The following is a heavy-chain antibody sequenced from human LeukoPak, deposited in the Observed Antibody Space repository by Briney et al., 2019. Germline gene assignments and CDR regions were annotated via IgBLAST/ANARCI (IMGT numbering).Heavy chain of an antibody. J-gene: IGHJ3*02. V-gene: IGHV4-59*01. CDR3: ARGVTSPLDAFDI. D-gene: IGHD1-26*01. CDR1: GGSISSYY. Sequence: SETLSLTCTVSGGSISSYYWSWIRQPPGKGLEWIGYVYYSGSTNYNPSLKSRLTISVDMSKNQVSLQLSSVTAADTAVYYCARGVTSPLDAFDIWGQGTTVTVSS. CDR2: VYYSGST.